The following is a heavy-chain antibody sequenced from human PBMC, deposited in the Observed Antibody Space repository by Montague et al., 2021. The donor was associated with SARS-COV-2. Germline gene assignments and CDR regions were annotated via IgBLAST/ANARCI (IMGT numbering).Heavy chain of an antibody. CDR3: VREGRSSAYAIDY. CDR2: NSDRGRS. CDR1: GGSVGGSF. D-gene: IGHD3-22*01. J-gene: IGHJ4*02. V-gene: IGHV4-59*02. Sequence: SETLSLTCTVSGGSVGGSFWSWIRQPPGQGLEWIGFNSDRGRSNYNPSLRSRVAISIDTANNRLSLNLGSVTAADTAVYYCVREGRSSAYAIDYWGQGTLVTVSS.